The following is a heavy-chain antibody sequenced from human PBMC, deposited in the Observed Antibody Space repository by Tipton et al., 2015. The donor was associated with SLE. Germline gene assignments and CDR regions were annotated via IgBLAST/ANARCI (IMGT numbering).Heavy chain of an antibody. Sequence: TLSLTCTVSGGSITNYYWSWIRQPPGKGLEWIGYLSDSGSTNYNPSLKSRVTISVDTSRNQFSLKLSSVSAADTAVYYCARGSLGRHYDIVTGHTYYYFYYMDVWGKGTTVTVSS. CDR3: ARGSLGRHYDIVTGHTYYYFYYMDV. V-gene: IGHV4-59*01. J-gene: IGHJ6*03. CDR2: LSDSGST. CDR1: GGSITNYY. D-gene: IGHD3-9*01.